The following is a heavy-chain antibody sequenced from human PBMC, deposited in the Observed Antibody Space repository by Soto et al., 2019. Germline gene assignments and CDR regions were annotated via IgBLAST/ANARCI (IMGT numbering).Heavy chain of an antibody. D-gene: IGHD2-21*02. V-gene: IGHV3-48*03. Sequence: GGSLRLSCAASGFTVSSYEMNWVRQAPGKGLEWVSYISSSGSTIYYADSVKGRFTISRDNAKNSLYLQMNSLRAEDTAVYYCARVRKALKHIVVLTADDYWGQGTRATVSS. CDR3: ARVRKALKHIVVLTADDY. CDR1: GFTVSSYE. CDR2: ISSSGSTI. J-gene: IGHJ4*02.